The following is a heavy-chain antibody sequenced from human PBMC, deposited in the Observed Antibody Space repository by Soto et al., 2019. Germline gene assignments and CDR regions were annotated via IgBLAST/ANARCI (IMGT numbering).Heavy chain of an antibody. J-gene: IGHJ6*03. CDR1: GFTFNSYA. Sequence: GGSLRLSCAASGFTFNSYAMSWVRQAPGKGLEWVSAISGSGGSTYYADSVKGRFTISRDDSKNTLYLQMNSLRAEDTAVYYCAKGGYCSGGSCYSYYYYMDGWGKGTTVTVSS. CDR3: AKGGYCSGGSCYSYYYYMDG. CDR2: ISGSGGST. V-gene: IGHV3-23*01. D-gene: IGHD2-15*01.